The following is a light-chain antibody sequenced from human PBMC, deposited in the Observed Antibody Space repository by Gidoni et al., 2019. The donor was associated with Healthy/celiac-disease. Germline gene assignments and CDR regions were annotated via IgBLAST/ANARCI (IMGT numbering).Light chain of an antibody. CDR3: QPYNNWPWT. V-gene: IGKV3-15*01. CDR1: QSVSSN. CDR2: GAS. Sequence: EIVITQSPATLSVSPGERATLSCRASQSVSSNLAWYQQKPGQAPRLLIYGASTRGTGIPARFGGGGSGTEFTLTISSLQSEDFAVYYCQPYNNWPWTFGQGTKVEIK. J-gene: IGKJ1*01.